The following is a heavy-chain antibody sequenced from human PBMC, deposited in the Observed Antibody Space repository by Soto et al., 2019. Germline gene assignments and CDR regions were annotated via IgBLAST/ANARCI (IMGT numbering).Heavy chain of an antibody. CDR2: ISYDGSNK. J-gene: IGHJ6*02. D-gene: IGHD2-2*01. Sequence: GGSLRLSCAASGFTFSSYGMHWVRQAPGKGLEWVAVISYDGSNKYYADSVKGRFTISRDNSKNTLYLQMNSLRAEDTAVYHCAKDTRYCSSTSCSGYYYYYGMDVWGQGTTVTVSS. CDR3: AKDTRYCSSTSCSGYYYYYGMDV. CDR1: GFTFSSYG. V-gene: IGHV3-30*18.